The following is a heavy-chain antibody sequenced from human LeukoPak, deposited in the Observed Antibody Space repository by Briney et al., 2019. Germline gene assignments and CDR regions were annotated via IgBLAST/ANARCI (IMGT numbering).Heavy chain of an antibody. CDR2: INSGGST. CDR1: GFTVSSNY. Sequence: PGVSLRLSCAASGFTVSSNYMSWVRQPPGKGLEWVSVINSGGSTNYADSVKGRFTISRDNSKNTLYLQMNSLRAEDTAVYYCARDLFHWGQGTLVTVSS. D-gene: IGHD2-21*01. CDR3: ARDLFH. V-gene: IGHV3-53*01. J-gene: IGHJ4*02.